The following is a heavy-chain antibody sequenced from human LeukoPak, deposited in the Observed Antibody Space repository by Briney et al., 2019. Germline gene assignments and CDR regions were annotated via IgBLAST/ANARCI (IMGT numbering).Heavy chain of an antibody. D-gene: IGHD5-18*01. Sequence: RASVKVSCKAFGYTFTSNYMHWVRQAPGQGPEWMGVISPSGGSTTYAQKFQGRVTLTRDMSTSTDYLELSSLRSEDTAVYYCARTDTAGYYYYYYMDVWGKGTTVTVSS. CDR3: ARTDTAGYYYYYYMDV. J-gene: IGHJ6*03. CDR2: ISPSGGST. CDR1: GYTFTSNY. V-gene: IGHV1-46*03.